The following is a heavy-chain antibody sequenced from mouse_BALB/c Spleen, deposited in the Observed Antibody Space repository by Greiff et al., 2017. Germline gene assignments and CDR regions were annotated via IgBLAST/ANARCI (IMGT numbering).Heavy chain of an antibody. D-gene: IGHD1-1*01. V-gene: IGHV5-17*02. CDR1: GFTFSSFG. CDR3: ARDYGSSYVPFDY. CDR2: ISSGSSTI. J-gene: IGHJ2*01. Sequence: DVMLVESGGGLVQPGGSRKLSCAASGFTFSSFGMHWVRQAPEKGLEWVAYISSGSSTIYYADTVKGRFTISRDNPKNTLFLQMTSLRSEDTAMYYCARDYGSSYVPFDYWGQGTTLTVSS.